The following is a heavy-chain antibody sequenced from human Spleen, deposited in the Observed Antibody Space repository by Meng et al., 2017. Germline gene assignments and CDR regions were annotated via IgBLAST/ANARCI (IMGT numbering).Heavy chain of an antibody. D-gene: IGHD6-13*01. CDR3: ARDPAIAAAGTGRSGWFDP. V-gene: IGHV1-2*02. CDR2: INPNSGGT. J-gene: IGHJ5*02. CDR1: GYTFTGYY. Sequence: QGQLVRAGAEVKKPGASVKVSCKASGYTFTGYYMHWVRQAPGQGLEWMGWINPNSGGTNYAQKFQGRVTMTRDTSISTAYMELSRLRSDDTAVYYCARDPAIAAAGTGRSGWFDPWGQGTLVTVSS.